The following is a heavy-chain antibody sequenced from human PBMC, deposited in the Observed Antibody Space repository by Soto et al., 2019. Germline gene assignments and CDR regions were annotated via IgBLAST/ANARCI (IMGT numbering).Heavy chain of an antibody. D-gene: IGHD2-2*01. J-gene: IGHJ5*02. CDR3: ARGGPVIIPAATNWFDP. V-gene: IGHV1-69*06. CDR1: GGFNSYI. Sequence: QVQLVQSGAEVKKPGSSVKVSCKGSGGFNSYIISWVRQAPGQGPEWMGGIIPIFATPTYAQKFQGRVTITADKSTSTAYMELSRLTSEDTAVYYCARGGPVIIPAATNWFDPWGQGTLVSVSS. CDR2: IIPIFATP.